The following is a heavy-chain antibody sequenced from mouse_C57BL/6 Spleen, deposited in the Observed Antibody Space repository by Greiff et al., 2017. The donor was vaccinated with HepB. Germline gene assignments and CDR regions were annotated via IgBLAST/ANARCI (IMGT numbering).Heavy chain of an antibody. CDR2: INPYNGDT. D-gene: IGHD1-1*01. J-gene: IGHJ4*01. CDR3: ARGDYYGSSYDAMDY. CDR1: GYSFTGYF. V-gene: IGHV1-20*01. Sequence: EVQLQQSGPELVKPGDSVKISCKASGYSFTGYFMNWVMQSHGKSLEWIGRINPYNGDTFYNQKFKGKATLTVDKSSSTAHMELRSLTSEDSAVYYCARGDYYGSSYDAMDYWGQGTSVTVSS.